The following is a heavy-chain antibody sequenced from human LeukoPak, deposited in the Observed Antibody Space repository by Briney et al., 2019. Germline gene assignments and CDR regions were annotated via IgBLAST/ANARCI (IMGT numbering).Heavy chain of an antibody. D-gene: IGHD3-10*01. CDR1: GFTLSSYA. CDR2: TRNKANSYTT. Sequence: GGSLRLSCAASGFTLSSYAMSWVRQAPGKGLEWVGRTRNKANSYTTEYAASVKGRFTISRDDSKNSLYLQMNSLKTEDTAVYYCARSSRIFGELFDYWGQGTLVTVSS. V-gene: IGHV3-72*01. CDR3: ARSSRIFGELFDY. J-gene: IGHJ4*02.